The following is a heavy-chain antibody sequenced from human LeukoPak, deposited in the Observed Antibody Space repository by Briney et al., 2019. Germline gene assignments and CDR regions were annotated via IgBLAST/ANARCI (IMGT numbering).Heavy chain of an antibody. J-gene: IGHJ6*03. CDR3: AAETTVTTGYYYYMDV. D-gene: IGHD4-17*01. CDR2: INPNSGGT. V-gene: IGHV1-2*02. Sequence: ASVKVSCKASGGTFSSYTISWVRQAPGQGLEWMGWINPNSGGTNYAQKFQGRVTMTRDTSISTAYMELSRLRSDDTAVYYCAAETTVTTGYYYYMDVWGKGTTVTVSS. CDR1: GGTFSSYT.